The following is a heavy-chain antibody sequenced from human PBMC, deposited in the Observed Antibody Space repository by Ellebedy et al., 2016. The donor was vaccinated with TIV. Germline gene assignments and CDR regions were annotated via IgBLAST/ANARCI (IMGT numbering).Heavy chain of an antibody. J-gene: IGHJ4*02. Sequence: PGGSLRLSCEASGFSFDIYSMHWVLQAPGKGLEWVAVITYDGSNQHYADSVKGRFTISRDNSKNTLYLQMNSLRAEDTAVYYCAREFQDFWSGYFDYWGQGTLFTVSS. CDR3: AREFQDFWSGYFDY. D-gene: IGHD3-3*01. CDR1: GFSFDIYS. V-gene: IGHV3-30*14. CDR2: ITYDGSNQ.